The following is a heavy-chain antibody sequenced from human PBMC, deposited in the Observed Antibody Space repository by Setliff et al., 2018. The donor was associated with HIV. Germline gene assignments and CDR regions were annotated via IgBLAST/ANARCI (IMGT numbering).Heavy chain of an antibody. Sequence: PSETLSLTCSVSSGSISDYFWSWIRQPPGKGLEWIGNFYTDYSDSTNYNPSLKSRVSMSVDLSKNQFSLHLVSVTAADTAVYFCARVHLYDATAYYSSFESWGPGILVTVSS. V-gene: IGHV4-4*09. D-gene: IGHD2-21*01. CDR1: SGSISDYF. J-gene: IGHJ4*02. CDR2: FYTDYSDST. CDR3: ARVHLYDATAYYSSFES.